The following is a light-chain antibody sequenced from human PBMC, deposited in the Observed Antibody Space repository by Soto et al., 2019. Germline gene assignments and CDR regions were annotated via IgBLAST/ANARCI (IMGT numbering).Light chain of an antibody. V-gene: IGLV2-14*01. Sequence: ALAQPASVSGSPGQSITISCTGTSSDVGGYNYVSWYQQHPGKAPKLMIYEVSNRPSGVSNRFSGSKSGNTASLTISGLQAEDEADYYCSSYTSSSTPYVFGTGTKVTVL. CDR2: EVS. CDR1: SSDVGGYNY. CDR3: SSYTSSSTPYV. J-gene: IGLJ1*01.